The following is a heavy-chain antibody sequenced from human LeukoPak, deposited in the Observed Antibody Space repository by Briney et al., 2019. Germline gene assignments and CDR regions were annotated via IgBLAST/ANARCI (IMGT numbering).Heavy chain of an antibody. Sequence: SETLSLTCTVYGDSIRSYYWSWIRQPPGKGLEWIGFIYYSGSTNYNPSLKGRVTISVDTSKNQFSLKLSSVTAADTAVYYCARDRGFDYYYYGMDVWGQGTTVTVSS. CDR3: ARDRGFDYYYYGMDV. J-gene: IGHJ6*02. V-gene: IGHV4-59*01. CDR2: IYYSGST. CDR1: GDSIRSYY. D-gene: IGHD6-25*01.